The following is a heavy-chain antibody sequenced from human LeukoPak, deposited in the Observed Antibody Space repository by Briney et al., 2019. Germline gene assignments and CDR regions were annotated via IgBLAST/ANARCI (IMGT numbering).Heavy chain of an antibody. D-gene: IGHD2-21*02. CDR1: GFTFSSYG. Sequence: GRSLRLSCAASGFTFSSYGMHWVRQAPGKGLEWVAVIWYDGSNKYYADSVKGRFTISRDNSKNTLYLQMNSLRAEDTAVYYCAREAYCGGDCYSGGPPFDYWGQGTLVTVSS. V-gene: IGHV3-33*01. CDR2: IWYDGSNK. J-gene: IGHJ4*02. CDR3: AREAYCGGDCYSGGPPFDY.